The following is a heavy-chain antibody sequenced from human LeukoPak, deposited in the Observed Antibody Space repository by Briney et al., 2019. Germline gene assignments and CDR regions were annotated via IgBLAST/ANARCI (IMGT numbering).Heavy chain of an antibody. Sequence: GGSLRLSCAASGFTFSRYWMHWVRQAPGKGLEWVSRINSDGSSTSYADSVKGRFTISRDNAKNTLYLQMNSLRAEDTAVYYCARNDYGYFDYWGQGTLVTVSS. CDR1: GFTFSRYW. CDR2: INSDGSST. D-gene: IGHD4-17*01. J-gene: IGHJ4*02. CDR3: ARNDYGYFDY. V-gene: IGHV3-74*01.